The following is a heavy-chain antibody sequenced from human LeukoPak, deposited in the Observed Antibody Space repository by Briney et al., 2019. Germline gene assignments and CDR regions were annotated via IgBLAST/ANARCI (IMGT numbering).Heavy chain of an antibody. V-gene: IGHV4-61*05. J-gene: IGHJ6*03. D-gene: IGHD6-6*01. CDR1: GGSISSSSYY. CDR2: IYYSGST. Sequence: PSETLSLTCTVSGGSISSSSYYWGWIRQPPGKGLEWIGYIYYSGSTNYNPSLKSRVTISVDTSKNQFSLKLSSVTAADTAVYYCARTIAARPPGYYYYYYMDVWGKGTTVTASS. CDR3: ARTIAARPPGYYYYYYMDV.